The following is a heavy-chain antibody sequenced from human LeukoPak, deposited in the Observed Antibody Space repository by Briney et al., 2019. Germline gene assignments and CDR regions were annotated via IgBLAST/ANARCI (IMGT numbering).Heavy chain of an antibody. CDR2: IYHSGST. CDR1: GFTFTTYSM. Sequence: PGGSLRLSCEASGFTFTTYSMTWVRQPPGKGLEWIGEIYHSGSTNYNPSLKSRVTISVDKSKNQFSLKLSSVTAADTAVYYCAKPGSSRGIAGRRPTKYYFDYWGQGTLVTVSS. V-gene: IGHV4-4*02. D-gene: IGHD6-6*01. J-gene: IGHJ4*02. CDR3: AKPGSSRGIAGRRPTKYYFDY.